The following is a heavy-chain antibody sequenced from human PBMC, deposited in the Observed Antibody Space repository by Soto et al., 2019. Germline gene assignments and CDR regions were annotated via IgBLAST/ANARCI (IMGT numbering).Heavy chain of an antibody. Sequence: EVQLVESGGGLVQPGGSLRLSCAASGFTFSTYWMHWVRQAPGKGLVWVSRINSDGSSISYADSVKGRFTISRDNAKNTLCLRMNNLRAEVTAVYYFASDRVVQRWPLVYGGQGTLVTVFS. CDR1: GFTFSTYW. CDR3: ASDRVVQRWPLVY. D-gene: IGHD2-21*01. V-gene: IGHV3-74*01. CDR2: INSDGSSI. J-gene: IGHJ4*02.